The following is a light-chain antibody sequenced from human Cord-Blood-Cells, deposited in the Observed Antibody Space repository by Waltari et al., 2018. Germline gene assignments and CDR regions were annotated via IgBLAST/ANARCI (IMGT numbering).Light chain of an antibody. Sequence: QSALTQPASVSGSPGQSITISRTGTSHDVGSYNLVSWYQQHPGKAPKLMIYEGSKRPSGVSNRFSGSKSGNTASLTISGLQAEDEADYYCCSYAGSSTYVFGTGTKVTVL. CDR1: SHDVGSYNL. CDR2: EGS. J-gene: IGLJ1*01. V-gene: IGLV2-23*01. CDR3: CSYAGSSTYV.